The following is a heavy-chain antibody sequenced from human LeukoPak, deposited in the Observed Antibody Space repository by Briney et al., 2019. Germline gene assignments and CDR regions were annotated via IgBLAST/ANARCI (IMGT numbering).Heavy chain of an antibody. D-gene: IGHD3-10*01. CDR3: ARNQRWFEYYYYYGMDF. CDR1: GYTFTGYY. V-gene: IGHV1-2*02. CDR2: INPNSGGT. J-gene: IGHJ6*02. Sequence: ASVKVSCKASGYTFTGYYMHWVRQAPGQGLEWMGWINPNSGGTNYAQKFQGRVTMTRDTSISTAYMELSRLRSDDTAVYYCARNQRWFEYYYYYGMDFWGQGTTVTVSS.